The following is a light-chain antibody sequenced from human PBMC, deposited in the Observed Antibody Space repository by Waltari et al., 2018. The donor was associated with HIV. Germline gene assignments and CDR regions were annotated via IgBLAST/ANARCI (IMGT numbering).Light chain of an antibody. V-gene: IGLV2-23*02. Sequence: QSALTQPASVSGSPGQSITIACPGTSSDGGRYTLCPWYQQHPGKAPKLMIYEVSKRPSGVSNRFSGSKSGNTASLTISGLQAEDEADYYCCSCAGSSTLFGGGTKLTVL. CDR3: CSCAGSSTL. J-gene: IGLJ3*02. CDR2: EVS. CDR1: SSDGGRYTL.